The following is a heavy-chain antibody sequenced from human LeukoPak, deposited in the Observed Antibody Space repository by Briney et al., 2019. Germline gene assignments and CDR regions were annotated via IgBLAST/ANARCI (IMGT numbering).Heavy chain of an antibody. J-gene: IGHJ4*02. CDR2: LYSGGST. Sequence: PGGSLRLSCAASGFTVSSSHMTWVRQAPGKGLEWVSILYSGGSTYYADSVQGRFTISRDDSKSIAYLQMNSLKTEDTAVYYCTRDPHYDILTGYYSYYFDYWGQGTLVTVSS. CDR3: TRDPHYDILTGYYSYYFDY. V-gene: IGHV3-66*01. CDR1: GFTVSSSH. D-gene: IGHD3-9*01.